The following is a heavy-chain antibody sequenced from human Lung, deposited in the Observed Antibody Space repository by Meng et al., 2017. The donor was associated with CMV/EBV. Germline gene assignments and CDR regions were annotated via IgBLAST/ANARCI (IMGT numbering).Heavy chain of an antibody. CDR3: ARGAYYFDTSGLFDF. CDR1: GGSFSGYY. Sequence: SETLSLTCAVYGGSFSGYYWSWIRQPPGEGLEWIGGINHSGDTNYNPSLKSRVTISVDTSKNQFSLKLSSVTAADTAVYYCARGAYYFDTSGLFDFWGRGTXVTVSS. V-gene: IGHV4-34*01. CDR2: INHSGDT. D-gene: IGHD3-22*01. J-gene: IGHJ4*02.